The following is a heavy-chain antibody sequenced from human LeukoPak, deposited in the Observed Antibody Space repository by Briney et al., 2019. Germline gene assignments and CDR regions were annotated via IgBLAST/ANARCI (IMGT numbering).Heavy chain of an antibody. CDR3: AREGYCDSTSCFDAFDI. D-gene: IGHD2-2*01. J-gene: IGHJ3*02. CDR1: GFTFSTYS. V-gene: IGHV3-21*06. CDR2: ISSSSSYI. Sequence: GGSLRLPCAASGFTFSTYSMNWVRQAPGKGLEWVSSISSSSSYIYYADSVKGRFTISRDNAKNSLYLQMNSLRAEDTAVYYCAREGYCDSTSCFDAFDIWGQGTMVTVSS.